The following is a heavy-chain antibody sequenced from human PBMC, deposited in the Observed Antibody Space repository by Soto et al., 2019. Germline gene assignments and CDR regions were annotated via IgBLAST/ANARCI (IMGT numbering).Heavy chain of an antibody. Sequence: ASVKVSGKTSGYTFTDYHMHWVRQAPGQGLEWMGIINPSGGSTSYAQKFQGRVTMTRDTSTSTVYMELSSLRSEDTAVYYCARDSGGMATDYYYYGMDVWGQGTTVTVSS. CDR2: INPSGGST. CDR1: GYTFTDYH. V-gene: IGHV1-46*01. D-gene: IGHD3-16*01. CDR3: ARDSGGMATDYYYYGMDV. J-gene: IGHJ6*02.